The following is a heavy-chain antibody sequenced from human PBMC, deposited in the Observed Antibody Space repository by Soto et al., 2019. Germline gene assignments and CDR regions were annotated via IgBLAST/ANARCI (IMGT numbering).Heavy chain of an antibody. CDR2: MLYSGST. Sequence: SETLSLTCTVSGGSISSYYWSWIRQPPGKGLEWIGYMLYSGSTNYSPSLKSRITISVDTSKNQFSLRLSSVTAADTAVYYCARDRSSGWYSDWGQGPLVTV. D-gene: IGHD6-19*01. CDR3: ARDRSSGWYSD. CDR1: GGSISSYY. V-gene: IGHV4-59*01. J-gene: IGHJ4*02.